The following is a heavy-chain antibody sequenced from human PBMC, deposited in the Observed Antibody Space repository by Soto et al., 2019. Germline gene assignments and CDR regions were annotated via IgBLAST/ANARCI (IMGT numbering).Heavy chain of an antibody. CDR3: AREGGVFDY. Sequence: GGSLRLSCAASGFTFSRYGMHWVRQAPSKGLEWVAVIWFDGSNEYYADSVKGRFTISRDNSKNTLYLQMNSLSAEDTAVYYCAREGGVFDYWGQGTLVTVSS. D-gene: IGHD1-26*01. V-gene: IGHV3-33*01. CDR2: IWFDGSNE. CDR1: GFTFSRYG. J-gene: IGHJ4*02.